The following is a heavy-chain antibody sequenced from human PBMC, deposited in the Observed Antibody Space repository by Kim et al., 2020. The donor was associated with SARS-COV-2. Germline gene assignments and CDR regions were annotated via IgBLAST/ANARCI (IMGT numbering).Heavy chain of an antibody. D-gene: IGHD6-13*01. V-gene: IGHV3-23*01. J-gene: IGHJ4*02. CDR3: AKGRSDKIAAAVNY. Sequence: AESVKGRFTNSRDNTENTLYLQRNNLRAEDTAIYYCAKGRSDKIAAAVNYWGQGTLVTVSS.